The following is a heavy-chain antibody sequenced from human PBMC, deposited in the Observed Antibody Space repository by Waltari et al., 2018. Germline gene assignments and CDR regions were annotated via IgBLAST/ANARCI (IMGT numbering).Heavy chain of an antibody. V-gene: IGHV4-34*01. CDR3: ARMRLSYYGMDV. Sequence: QVQLQQWGAGLLKPSETLSLTCAVYGGSFRGYYWSWIRQPPGKGLEWIGEINHSGSTNYNPSLKSRVTISVDTSKNQFSLKLSSVTAADTAVYYCARMRLSYYGMDVWGQGTTVTVSS. J-gene: IGHJ6*02. CDR1: GGSFRGYY. D-gene: IGHD6-19*01. CDR2: INHSGST.